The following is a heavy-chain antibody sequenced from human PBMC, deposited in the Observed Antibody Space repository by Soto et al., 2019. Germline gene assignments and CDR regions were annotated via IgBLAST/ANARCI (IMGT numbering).Heavy chain of an antibody. CDR1: GGSISSGGYY. V-gene: IGHV4-39*01. D-gene: IGHD6-13*01. Sequence: PSETLSLTCTVSGGSISSGGYYWSWIRQHPGKGLEWIGYIYYSGSTYYNPSLKSRVTISVDTSKNQFSLKLSSVTAADTAVYYCARRSSSWYYFDYWGQGTLVTV. CDR2: IYYSGST. CDR3: ARRSSSWYYFDY. J-gene: IGHJ4*02.